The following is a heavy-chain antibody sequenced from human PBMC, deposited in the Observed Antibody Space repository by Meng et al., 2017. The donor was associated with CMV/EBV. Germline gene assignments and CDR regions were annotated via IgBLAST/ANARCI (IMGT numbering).Heavy chain of an antibody. CDR1: GFTFSSYE. Sequence: GESLKISCAASGFTFSSYEMNWVRQAPGKGLEWVSYISSSGSTIYYADSVKGRFTISRDNAKNSLYLQMNSLRAEDTAVYYCARGNYDSWSGYSDTFDYWGQGTLVTVSS. V-gene: IGHV3-48*03. J-gene: IGHJ4*02. D-gene: IGHD3-3*01. CDR2: ISSSGSTI. CDR3: ARGNYDSWSGYSDTFDY.